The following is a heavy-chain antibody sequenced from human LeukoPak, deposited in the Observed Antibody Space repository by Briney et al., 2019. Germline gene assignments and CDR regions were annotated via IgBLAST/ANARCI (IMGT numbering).Heavy chain of an antibody. CDR3: ARARIFMVRGVGMDV. CDR1: GFTVSSNY. CDR2: IYSGGST. J-gene: IGHJ6*02. D-gene: IGHD3-10*01. Sequence: GGSLRLSCAASGFTVSSNYMSWVRQAPGKGLEWVSVIYSGGSTYYADSVKGRFTISRDNSKNTLYLQMNSLRAEDTAVYYCARARIFMVRGVGMDVWGQGTTVTVSS. V-gene: IGHV3-53*01.